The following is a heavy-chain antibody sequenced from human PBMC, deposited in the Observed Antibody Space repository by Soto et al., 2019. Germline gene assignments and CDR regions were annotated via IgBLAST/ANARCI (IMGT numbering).Heavy chain of an antibody. D-gene: IGHD6-13*01. CDR2: IYYSGST. Sequence: QLQLQESGPGLVKPSETLSLTCTVSGGSISSSSYYWGWIRQPPGKGLEWIGSIYYSGSTYYNPSLKSRVTISVDTSKNQFSLKLSSVTAADTAVYYCARIAAAGPMVVYWGQGTLVTVSS. J-gene: IGHJ4*02. V-gene: IGHV4-39*01. CDR1: GGSISSSSYY. CDR3: ARIAAAGPMVVY.